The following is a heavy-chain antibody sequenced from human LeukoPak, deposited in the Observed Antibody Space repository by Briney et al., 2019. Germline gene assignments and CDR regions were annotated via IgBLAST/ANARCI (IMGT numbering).Heavy chain of an antibody. CDR2: IYSGGSI. V-gene: IGHV3-66*01. CDR1: GFTVSSNY. D-gene: IGHD2-8*02. CDR3: ATYRQVLLPFES. J-gene: IGHJ4*02. Sequence: GGSMRLSCAASGFTVSSNYMSWVRQAPGKGLEWVSVIYSGGSIYYADSVKGRFTISRDNSKNTLYLQMNSLRAEDTALYYCATYRQVLLPFESWGQGTLVTVSS.